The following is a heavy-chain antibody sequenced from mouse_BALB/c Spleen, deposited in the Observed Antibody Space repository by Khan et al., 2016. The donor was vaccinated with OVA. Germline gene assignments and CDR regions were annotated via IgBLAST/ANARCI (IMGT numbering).Heavy chain of an antibody. Sequence: QVQLQQSGAELARPGASVKMSCKASGYTFTSYTIHWIKERPGQGLEWIGYINPSNGYTNYYQKFKDKATLTTDKSSTTAYLQLSSLTSDDSAVYXCVRDGAYHRNDGWFAYWGQGTLVTVSA. CDR1: GYTFTSYT. D-gene: IGHD2-14*01. V-gene: IGHV1-4*01. CDR2: INPSNGYT. CDR3: VRDGAYHRNDGWFAY. J-gene: IGHJ3*01.